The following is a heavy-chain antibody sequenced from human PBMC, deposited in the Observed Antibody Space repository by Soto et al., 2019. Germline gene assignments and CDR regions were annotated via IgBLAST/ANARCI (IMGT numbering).Heavy chain of an antibody. CDR1: GFIFSGYS. D-gene: IGHD2-2*01. CDR3: ANFTEPGYSSIWYYFEY. Sequence: GGSLRLSCVGSGFIFSGYSMAWVRQARGRGLEWVASISSRSTNIDYADSVKGRFSISRDNANNLVSLQMSSLRGEDTALYYCANFTEPGYSSIWYYFEYWGQGTPVTVSS. V-gene: IGHV3-21*06. CDR2: ISSRSTNI. J-gene: IGHJ4*02.